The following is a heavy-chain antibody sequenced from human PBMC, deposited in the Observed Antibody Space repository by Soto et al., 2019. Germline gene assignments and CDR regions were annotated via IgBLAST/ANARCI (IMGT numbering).Heavy chain of an antibody. D-gene: IGHD6-19*01. Sequence: ASVKVSCKASGYTFTSYGISWVRQAPGQGLEWMGWISAYNGNTNYAQKLQGRVTMTTDTSTSTAYMELRSLRSDDTAVYYCARDSASHRSGWTSGYWGQGTLVTVSS. CDR3: ARDSASHRSGWTSGY. CDR1: GYTFTSYG. CDR2: ISAYNGNT. J-gene: IGHJ4*02. V-gene: IGHV1-18*01.